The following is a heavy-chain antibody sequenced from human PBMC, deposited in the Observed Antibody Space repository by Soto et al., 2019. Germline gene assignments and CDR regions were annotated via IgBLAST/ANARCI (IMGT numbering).Heavy chain of an antibody. V-gene: IGHV4-31*03. D-gene: IGHD6-6*01. CDR1: GGSISSGGYY. CDR2: IYYSGST. J-gene: IGHJ6*02. Sequence: SETLSLTCTVSGGSISSGGYYWSWIRQHPGKGLEWIGYIYYSGSTYYNPSLKSRVTISVDTSKNQFSLKLSSVTAADTAVYYCARTSSEGDSYGMDVWGQGTTVTVS. CDR3: ARTSSEGDSYGMDV.